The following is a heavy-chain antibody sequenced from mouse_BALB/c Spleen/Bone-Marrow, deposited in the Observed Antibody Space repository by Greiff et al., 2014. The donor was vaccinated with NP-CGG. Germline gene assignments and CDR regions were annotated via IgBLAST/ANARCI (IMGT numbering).Heavy chain of an antibody. J-gene: IGHJ1*01. V-gene: IGHV14-3*02. CDR1: GFNIKDTY. CDR3: ASYRYAWYFDV. Sequence: VQLQQSGAELVKPGASVKLSCTASGFNIKDTYMHWVKQRPEQGLEWIGRIDPANGNTKCDPKFQGKATITADTSSSTAYLQLSSLTSEDTAVYYCASYRYAWYFDVWGAGTTVTVSS. CDR2: IDPANGNT. D-gene: IGHD2-14*01.